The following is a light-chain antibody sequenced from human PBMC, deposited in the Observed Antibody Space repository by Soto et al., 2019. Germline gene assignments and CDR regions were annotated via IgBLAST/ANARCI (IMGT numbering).Light chain of an antibody. CDR3: QQYDNLPLI. Sequence: DIQMAHSVSSFGASXCGGVTITXXSSQTINNYLNWYQQKPGKAPKLLIYDASSLETGVPSRFSGSGSGTDFTLTISSLQPEDFATYYCQQYDNLPLIFGQGTRLEIK. CDR1: QTINNY. V-gene: IGKV1-33*01. CDR2: DAS. J-gene: IGKJ5*01.